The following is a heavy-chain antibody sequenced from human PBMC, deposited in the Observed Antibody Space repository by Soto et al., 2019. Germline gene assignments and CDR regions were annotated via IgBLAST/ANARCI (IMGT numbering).Heavy chain of an antibody. D-gene: IGHD6-13*01. CDR1: GYTFTGDG. CDR3: ARTPPYSSSWYGVNWFGP. CDR2: ISAYNGNT. V-gene: IGHV1-18*01. Sequence: SVKGYCKAAGYTFTGDGIGWVRHAPGQGLEWMGWISAYNGNTNYAQKLQGRVTMTTDTSTSTAYMELRSLRSDDTAVYYCARTPPYSSSWYGVNWFGPWGQGTLVTVSS. J-gene: IGHJ5*02.